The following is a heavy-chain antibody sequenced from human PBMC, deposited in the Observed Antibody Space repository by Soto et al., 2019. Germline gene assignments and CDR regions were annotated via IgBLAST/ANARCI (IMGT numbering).Heavy chain of an antibody. J-gene: IGHJ4*02. V-gene: IGHV1-8*01. D-gene: IGHD2-21*01. CDR3: ASARYWGSCPTASSSPLDC. Sequence: ASVKVSCKASGYTFTSYDINWVRQATGQGLEWMGWMNPNSGNTGYAQKFQGRVTMTRNTSISTAYMELSSLRSEDTAVYYCASARYWGSCPTASSSPLDCLGKGNMVAVS. CDR2: MNPNSGNT. CDR1: GYTFTSYD.